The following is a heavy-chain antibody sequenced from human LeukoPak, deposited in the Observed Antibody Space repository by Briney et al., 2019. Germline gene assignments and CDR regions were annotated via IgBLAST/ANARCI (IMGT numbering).Heavy chain of an antibody. D-gene: IGHD6-13*01. CDR1: GFTFSSYG. CDR3: AKGGGSSWYTFEK. Sequence: GGSLRLSCAASGFTFSSYGIHWVRQAPGKGLEWVTFISYDGSNKYYADSVKGRFTISRDNSKNTLYLQTNSLRAEDTAVYYCAKGGGSSWYTFEKWGQGTMVSVSS. J-gene: IGHJ3*02. V-gene: IGHV3-30*18. CDR2: ISYDGSNK.